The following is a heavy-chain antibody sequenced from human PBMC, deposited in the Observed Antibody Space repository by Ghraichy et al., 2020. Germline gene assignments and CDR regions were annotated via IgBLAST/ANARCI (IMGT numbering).Heavy chain of an antibody. V-gene: IGHV4-59*01. CDR1: GGSISSYY. Sequence: SETLSLTCTVSGGSISSYYWSWIRQPPGKGLEWIGYIYYSGSTNYNPSLKSRVTISVDTSKNQFSLKLSSVTAADTAVYYCARDLGDSSSWYDAFDIWGQGTMVTVSS. J-gene: IGHJ3*02. CDR2: IYYSGST. D-gene: IGHD6-13*01. CDR3: ARDLGDSSSWYDAFDI.